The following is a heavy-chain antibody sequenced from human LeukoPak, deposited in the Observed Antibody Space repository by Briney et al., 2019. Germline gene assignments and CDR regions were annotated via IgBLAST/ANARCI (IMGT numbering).Heavy chain of an antibody. Sequence: GGSLRLSCAASGFTFSSYSMNWVRQAPGKGLEWLSSITSSSNYIYYADSVKGRFTISRDNVQNSLYLQMNSLRAEDTAMYYCARDRGYFDNWGQGTLVTVSS. J-gene: IGHJ4*02. CDR3: ARDRGYFDN. V-gene: IGHV3-21*01. CDR1: GFTFSSYS. CDR2: ITSSSNYI.